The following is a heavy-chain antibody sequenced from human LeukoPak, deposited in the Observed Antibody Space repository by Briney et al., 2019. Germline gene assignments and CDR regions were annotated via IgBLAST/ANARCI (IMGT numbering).Heavy chain of an antibody. CDR1: GFTFSSYG. Sequence: GGSLRLSCAASGFTFSSYGMSWVRQAPGKGLEWVSSISSSSSYIYYADSVKGRFTISRDNAKNSLYLQMNSLRAEDTAVYYCASWDYYYGSGSLAFDIWGQGTMVTVSS. V-gene: IGHV3-21*01. CDR2: ISSSSSYI. CDR3: ASWDYYYGSGSLAFDI. J-gene: IGHJ3*02. D-gene: IGHD3-10*01.